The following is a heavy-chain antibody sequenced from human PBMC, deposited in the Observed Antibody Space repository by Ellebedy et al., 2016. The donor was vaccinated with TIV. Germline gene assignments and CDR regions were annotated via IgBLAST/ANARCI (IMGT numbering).Heavy chain of an antibody. J-gene: IGHJ5*02. CDR1: GFTLSHNW. V-gene: IGHV3-74*03. Sequence: GESLKISCAASGFTLSHNWMHWVRQAPGKGLVWVSRVNNDGTSTTYADSVKGRFTISRDNANNMLYLQMNSLRAEDTAMYYCTRDIRYTIAPYFDPWGQGTLVTVSS. D-gene: IGHD2-2*02. CDR3: TRDIRYTIAPYFDP. CDR2: VNNDGTST.